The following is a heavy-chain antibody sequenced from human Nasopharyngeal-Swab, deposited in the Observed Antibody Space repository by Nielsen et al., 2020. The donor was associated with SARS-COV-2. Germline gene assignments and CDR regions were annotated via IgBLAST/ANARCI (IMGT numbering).Heavy chain of an antibody. D-gene: IGHD4-17*01. CDR2: IWYDGSNK. Sequence: GGFLRLSCAASGFTFSSYGMHWVRQAPGKGLEWVAVIWYDGSNKYYADSVKGRFTISRDNSKNTLYLQMNSLRAEDTAVYYCARVKDPYGAFDIWGQGTMVTVSS. CDR3: ARVKDPYGAFDI. CDR1: GFTFSSYG. J-gene: IGHJ3*02. V-gene: IGHV3-33*01.